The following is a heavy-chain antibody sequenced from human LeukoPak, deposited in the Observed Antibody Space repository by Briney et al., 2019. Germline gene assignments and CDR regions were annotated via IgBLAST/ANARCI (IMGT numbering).Heavy chain of an antibody. CDR1: GGTFSSYA. J-gene: IGHJ6*02. Sequence: SSVNVSCKASGGTFSSYAISWVRQAPGQGLEWMGGIIPIFGTSNYAQKFQGRVTITADESTSTAYMELSSLSSEDTAVYYCARSFEYYDFWSGYYTGMYYGMDVWGQGTTVTVSS. CDR3: ARSFEYYDFWSGYYTGMYYGMDV. V-gene: IGHV1-69*01. D-gene: IGHD3-3*01. CDR2: IIPIFGTS.